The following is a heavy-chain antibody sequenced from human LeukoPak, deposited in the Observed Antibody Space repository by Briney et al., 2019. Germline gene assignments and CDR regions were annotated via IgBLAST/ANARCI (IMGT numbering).Heavy chain of an antibody. CDR3: ARGRSTTVTTWYYFDY. D-gene: IGHD4-17*01. Sequence: PSETLSLTCAVYGGSFSGYYWSWIRQPPGKGLEWIGEINHSGSTNYNPSLKSRVTISVGTSKNQFSLKLSSVTAADTAVYYCARGRSTTVTTWYYFDYWGQGTLVTVSS. J-gene: IGHJ4*02. CDR2: INHSGST. V-gene: IGHV4-34*01. CDR1: GGSFSGYY.